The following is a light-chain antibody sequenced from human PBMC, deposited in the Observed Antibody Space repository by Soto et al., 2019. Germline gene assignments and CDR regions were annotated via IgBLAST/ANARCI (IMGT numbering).Light chain of an antibody. CDR2: EVG. J-gene: IGLJ3*02. V-gene: IGLV2-14*01. CDR3: SSYTSIVTRV. Sequence: QSALTQPASVSGSPGQSITISCTGTSSDVGGYNFVSWYQQLPGKVPKLMIFEVGNRPSGASNRFSGSKSGNTASLTISGLQAEDEADSYCSSYTSIVTRVFGGGTNLTVL. CDR1: SSDVGGYNF.